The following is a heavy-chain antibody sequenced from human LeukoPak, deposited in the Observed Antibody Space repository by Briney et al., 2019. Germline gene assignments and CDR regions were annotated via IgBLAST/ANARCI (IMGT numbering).Heavy chain of an antibody. CDR3: ARGGPNHGFDF. J-gene: IGHJ3*01. V-gene: IGHV3-23*01. D-gene: IGHD4/OR15-4a*01. Sequence: GGSLRLSCAASGFTFSSYAMSWVRQAPGKGLEWVSAISGSGGSTYYADSVKGRFTISRDNAKNTLYLEMNSLRAEDTAVYFCARGGPNHGFDFWGQGTMVTVSS. CDR2: ISGSGGST. CDR1: GFTFSSYA.